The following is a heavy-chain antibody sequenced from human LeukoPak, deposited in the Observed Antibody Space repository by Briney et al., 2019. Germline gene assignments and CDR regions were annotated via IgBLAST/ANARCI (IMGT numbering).Heavy chain of an antibody. J-gene: IGHJ4*02. CDR1: GFIFSSQW. V-gene: IGHV3-7*01. CDR2: VNQGGTEK. D-gene: IGHD3-16*01. CDR3: AREGQLAGYLKSEHFDY. Sequence: GGSLRLSCAASGFIFSSQWMGWVRQAPGKGLEWVANVNQGGTEKFYVASVKGRFSISRDNAENSLYLQMNSLRAEDTAVYYCAREGQLAGYLKSEHFDYWGQGTLVTVSS.